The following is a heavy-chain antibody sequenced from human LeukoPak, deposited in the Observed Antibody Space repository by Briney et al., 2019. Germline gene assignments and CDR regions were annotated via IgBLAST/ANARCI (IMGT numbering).Heavy chain of an antibody. J-gene: IGHJ3*02. CDR3: ARGGLNFDAFDI. CDR2: ISWNSGSI. CDR1: GFTFDDYA. V-gene: IGHV3-9*01. D-gene: IGHD1-7*01. Sequence: GGSLRLSCAASGFTFDDYAMHWVRQAPGKGLEWVSGISWNSGSIGYADSVKGRFTISRDNAKNSLYLQMNSLRAGDTAVYYCARGGLNFDAFDIWGQGTMVTVSS.